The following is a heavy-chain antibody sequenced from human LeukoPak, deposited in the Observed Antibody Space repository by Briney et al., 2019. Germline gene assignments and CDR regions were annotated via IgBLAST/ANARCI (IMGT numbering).Heavy chain of an antibody. CDR3: AKDVKRGYSYGFTLDP. CDR1: GFTFSSYG. J-gene: IGHJ5*02. Sequence: GGSLRLSCAASGFTFSSYGMHWVRQAPGKGLEWVAFIRYDGSNKYYADSVKGRFTISRDNSKNTLYLQMNSLRAEDTAVYYCAKDVKRGYSYGFTLDPWGQGTLVTASS. CDR2: IRYDGSNK. V-gene: IGHV3-30*02. D-gene: IGHD5-18*01.